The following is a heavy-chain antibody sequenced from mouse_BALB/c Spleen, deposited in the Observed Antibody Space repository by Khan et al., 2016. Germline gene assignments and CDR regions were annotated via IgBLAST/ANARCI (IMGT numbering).Heavy chain of an antibody. Sequence: VRLQQSGAELVKPGASVKLSCTASGFNIKDTYMHWVKQRPEQGLEWIGRIDPANGNTKYDPKFQGKATITADTSSNTAYLQLSSLTSEDTAVYYCARDGNYENAMDYWGQGTSVTVSS. D-gene: IGHD2-1*01. CDR3: ARDGNYENAMDY. CDR1: GFNIKDTY. V-gene: IGHV14-3*02. CDR2: IDPANGNT. J-gene: IGHJ4*01.